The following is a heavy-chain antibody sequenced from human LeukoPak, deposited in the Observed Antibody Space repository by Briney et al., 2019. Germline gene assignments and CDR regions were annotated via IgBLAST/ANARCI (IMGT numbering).Heavy chain of an antibody. D-gene: IGHD3-22*01. Sequence: GGSLRLSCAASGFTFDDYAMHWVRQAPGKGLEWVSGISWNSGSVGYADSVKGRFTISRDNAKNSLYLQMDSLRAEDTALYYCAKGGGFYFADWFDPWGQGTLVTVSS. V-gene: IGHV3-9*01. CDR2: ISWNSGSV. CDR3: AKGGGFYFADWFDP. J-gene: IGHJ5*02. CDR1: GFTFDDYA.